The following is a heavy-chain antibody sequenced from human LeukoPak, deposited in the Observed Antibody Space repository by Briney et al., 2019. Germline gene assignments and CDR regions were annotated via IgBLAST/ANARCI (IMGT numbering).Heavy chain of an antibody. D-gene: IGHD1-14*01. Sequence: ASVKVSCKASGYTFTSYYMHWVRQAPGQGLEWMGIINPSGGSTSYAQKFQGRVTMTRDMSTSTVYMELCILRFEDTAVYYCAAPGGGSPDYWGQGTLVTVSS. CDR2: INPSGGST. J-gene: IGHJ4*02. V-gene: IGHV1-46*01. CDR3: AAPGGGSPDY. CDR1: GYTFTSYY.